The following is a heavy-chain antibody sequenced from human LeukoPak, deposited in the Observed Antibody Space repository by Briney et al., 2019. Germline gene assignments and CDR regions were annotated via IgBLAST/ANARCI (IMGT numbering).Heavy chain of an antibody. D-gene: IGHD2-15*01. CDR1: GGSIRSSYYY. Sequence: PSETLSLTCTVSGGSIRSSYYYWGWIRQPPGKGLEWIGSIYDSGSTYYNPSLKSRVTISVDTSKNQFSLKLNSVTAADTAVYYCARLRIWFDPWGQGTLVTVSS. CDR3: ARLRIWFDP. V-gene: IGHV4-39*01. CDR2: IYDSGST. J-gene: IGHJ5*02.